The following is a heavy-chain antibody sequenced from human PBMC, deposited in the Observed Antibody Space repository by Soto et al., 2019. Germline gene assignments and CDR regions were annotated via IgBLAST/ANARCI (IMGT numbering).Heavy chain of an antibody. V-gene: IGHV3-21*01. CDR1: GFSFSVYS. CDR3: ARWDSSGYPPY. J-gene: IGHJ4*02. Sequence: EVQLVESGGGLVKPGGSLRLSCAGSGFSFSVYSMNWVRQAPGKGLEWVSCISSTSTYTFHADSVKGRFTISRDNAKKSVYLQMNSLRVEDTALYYCARWDSSGYPPYWGQGTLVTVSS. D-gene: IGHD3-22*01. CDR2: ISSTSTYT.